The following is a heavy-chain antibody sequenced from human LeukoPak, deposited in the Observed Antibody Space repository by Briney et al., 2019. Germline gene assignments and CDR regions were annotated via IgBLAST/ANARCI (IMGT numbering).Heavy chain of an antibody. J-gene: IGHJ4*02. D-gene: IGHD5-18*01. CDR3: ARSLHTAMALFDY. CDR2: ISSDIST. CDR1: GFTFSSYA. V-gene: IGHV3-23*03. Sequence: GGSLRLSCAASGFTFSSYAMSWVRQAPGKGLEWVSLISSDISTYYADSVKGRFIISRDNSKNTLYLQMNSLRAEDTAVYYCARSLHTAMALFDYWGQGTLVTVSS.